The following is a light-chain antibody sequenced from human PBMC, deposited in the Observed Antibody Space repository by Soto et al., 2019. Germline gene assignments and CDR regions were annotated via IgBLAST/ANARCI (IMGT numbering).Light chain of an antibody. V-gene: IGLV2-11*01. Sequence: QSVLTQPRSVSGSPGQPVTISCTGTSSDVGGYNYVSWYQQHPGKAPKLMIYDVSKRPSGVPDRFSGSKSGNTASLTISGLQAEDEADYYCCSYAGSYTFGVFGTGTKVAVL. CDR1: SSDVGGYNY. CDR2: DVS. J-gene: IGLJ1*01. CDR3: CSYAGSYTFGV.